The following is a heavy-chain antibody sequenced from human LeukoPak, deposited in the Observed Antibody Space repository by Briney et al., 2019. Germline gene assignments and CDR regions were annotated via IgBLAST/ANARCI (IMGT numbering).Heavy chain of an antibody. J-gene: IGHJ5*02. CDR1: GGSISGYY. D-gene: IGHD3/OR15-3a*01. V-gene: IGHV4-59*01. CDR3: ARRWTGRFDP. CDR2: ISHSGST. Sequence: SETLSLTCTVSGGSISGYYWSWIRQPPGKGLEWIAYISHSGSTDYNPSLKSRVTTSVDTSKNQFSLTLSSVTAADTAVYYCARRWTGRFDPWGQGTLVTVAS.